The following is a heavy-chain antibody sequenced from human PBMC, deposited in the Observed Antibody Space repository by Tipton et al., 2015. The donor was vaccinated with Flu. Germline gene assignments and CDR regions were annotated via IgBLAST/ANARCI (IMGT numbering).Heavy chain of an antibody. CDR1: GGSFSGYY. Sequence: GLVKPSGTLSLTCAVYGGSFSGYYWSWIRQPPGKGLEWIGEINHSGSTNYNPSLKSRVTISVDTSKNQFSLKLSSVTAADTAIYYCAIDDFGSSWYGYWGQGSLVTVSS. D-gene: IGHD6-13*01. J-gene: IGHJ4*02. V-gene: IGHV4-34*01. CDR2: INHSGST. CDR3: AIDDFGSSWYGY.